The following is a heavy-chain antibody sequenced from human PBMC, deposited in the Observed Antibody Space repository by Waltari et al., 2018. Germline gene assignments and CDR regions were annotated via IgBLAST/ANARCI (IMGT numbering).Heavy chain of an antibody. CDR1: GGSISRRGHV. CDR3: ASQRGYCSGGSCYTPPDGYDP. CDR2: INYSEMT. D-gene: IGHD2-15*01. Sequence: QQQLQDSGAGLVKRSGPQSLSCTVSGGSISRRGHVWGWVRQYPGKGLGWIGSINYSEMTYYNPCRKRRNPLTVETTKNKFSLKLRYVAAADTALLYCASQRGYCSGGSCYTPPDGYDPWGPGILITVSS. V-gene: IGHV4-39*01. J-gene: IGHJ5*02.